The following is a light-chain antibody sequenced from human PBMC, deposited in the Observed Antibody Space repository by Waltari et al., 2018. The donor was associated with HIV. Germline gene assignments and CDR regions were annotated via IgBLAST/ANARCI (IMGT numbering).Light chain of an antibody. CDR3: SSWDVGLNGWV. Sequence: HFVLTQPPSASGTPGQRVTIPSSGGRPTIGRHSVTWYQLVPGTAPKVLIYSNNQRPSGVPDRFSASKSGSSTSLAISGLQSEDEADYYCSSWDVGLNGWVFGGGTKLTVL. CDR2: SNN. CDR1: RPTIGRHS. J-gene: IGLJ3*02. V-gene: IGLV1-44*01.